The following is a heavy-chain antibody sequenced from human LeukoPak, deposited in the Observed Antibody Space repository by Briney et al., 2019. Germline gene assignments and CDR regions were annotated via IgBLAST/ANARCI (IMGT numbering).Heavy chain of an antibody. J-gene: IGHJ4*02. CDR3: ARGTDSGYDYFDY. CDR1: GFTFDDYG. V-gene: IGHV3-20*04. Sequence: GGCLRLSCAVSGFTFDDYGMSWVRQAPGKGLEWVSTINWNGGSTGYADSVKGRFTISRDNGKKSLYLQMNSLRAEDTALYYCARGTDSGYDYFDYWGQGTLVTVSS. D-gene: IGHD5-12*01. CDR2: INWNGGST.